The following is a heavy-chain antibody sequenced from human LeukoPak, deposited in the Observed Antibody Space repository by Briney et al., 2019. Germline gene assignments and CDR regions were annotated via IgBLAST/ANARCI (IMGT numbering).Heavy chain of an antibody. CDR1: GFTFSSYS. J-gene: IGHJ6*02. CDR2: ISSSSSYI. CDR3: ARVVMVRGVTQSPCGMDV. V-gene: IGHV3-21*01. Sequence: GGSLRLSCAASGFTFSSYSMNWVRQAPGKGLEWVSSISSSSSYIYYADSVKGRFTTSRDNAKNSLYLQMNSLRAEDTAVYYCARVVMVRGVTQSPCGMDVWGQGTTVTVSS. D-gene: IGHD3-10*01.